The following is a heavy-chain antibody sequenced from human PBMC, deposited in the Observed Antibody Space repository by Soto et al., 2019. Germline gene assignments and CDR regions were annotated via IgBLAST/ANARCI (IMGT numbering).Heavy chain of an antibody. J-gene: IGHJ4*02. Sequence: SETLSLTCTVSGGSISSSTYYWGWIRQPPGKGLEWIGSIYYSGSTYYSPSLKSRVTISVDTSKNQFSLNLSSVTAADTAVYYGARSSTISPNFYDWGQGTLVTVSS. D-gene: IGHD2-2*01. CDR3: ARSSTISPNFYD. CDR1: GGSISSSTYY. V-gene: IGHV4-39*01. CDR2: IYYSGST.